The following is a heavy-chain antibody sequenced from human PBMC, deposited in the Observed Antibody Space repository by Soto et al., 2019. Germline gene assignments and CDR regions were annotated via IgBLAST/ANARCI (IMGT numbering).Heavy chain of an antibody. CDR2: ISYDGSNK. V-gene: IGHV3-30*04. J-gene: IGHJ4*02. Sequence: QVQLVQSGAEVRKPGASVKVSCKASGFTFSTYAMHWVRQAPGKGLEWVAVISYDGSNKHYADSVKGRFTISRDNSKNTLYLQMNSLRAEDTAVYYCARPPVIDIVVPPDYWGQGTLVTVSS. D-gene: IGHD2-15*01. CDR1: GFTFSTYA. CDR3: ARPPVIDIVVPPDY.